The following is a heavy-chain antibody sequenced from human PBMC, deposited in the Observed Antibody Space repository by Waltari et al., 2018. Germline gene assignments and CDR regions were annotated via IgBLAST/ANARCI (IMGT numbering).Heavy chain of an antibody. CDR3: ARGKGGRFYYYYYMDV. CDR2: ICYSGST. CDR1: GGSISSYY. Sequence: QVQLQESGPGLVKPSETLSLTCTVSGGSISSYYWSWIRQPPGKGLEWIGYICYSGSTNYNPSLKSRGTISVDTSKNQFSLKLSSVTAADTAVYYCARGKGGRFYYYYYMDVWGKGTTVTVSS. V-gene: IGHV4-59*01. D-gene: IGHD1-26*01. J-gene: IGHJ6*03.